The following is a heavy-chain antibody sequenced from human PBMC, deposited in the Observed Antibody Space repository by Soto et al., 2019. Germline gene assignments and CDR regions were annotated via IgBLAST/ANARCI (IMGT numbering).Heavy chain of an antibody. Sequence: QVQLQESGPGLVKPSQTLSLTCIVSGGSINSGDYYWSWFRQPPGKGLEWIGYIYYSGSTYYNPSLKSRVIISVDKAKNQLSLKLSSVTAADTAVYYCARAQLVGYYFDYWGQGTLLTVSS. V-gene: IGHV4-30-4*08. CDR1: GGSINSGDYY. J-gene: IGHJ4*02. CDR2: IYYSGST. CDR3: ARAQLVGYYFDY. D-gene: IGHD2-2*01.